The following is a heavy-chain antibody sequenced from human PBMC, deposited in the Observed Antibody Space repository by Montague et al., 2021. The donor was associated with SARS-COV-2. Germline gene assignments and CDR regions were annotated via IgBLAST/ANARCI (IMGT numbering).Heavy chain of an antibody. V-gene: IGHV3-48*03. CDR1: GFTFSSYG. CDR2: ISSSGSSI. CDR3: AREGYYDSSGYPLSY. Sequence: SLRLSCAASGFTFSSYGMNWVRQAPGKGLEWVSYISSSGSSIYYADSVKGRFTISRDNAKNSLYLQMNSLRAEDTAVYYCAREGYYDSSGYPLSYWGQGTLVTVSS. J-gene: IGHJ4*02. D-gene: IGHD3-22*01.